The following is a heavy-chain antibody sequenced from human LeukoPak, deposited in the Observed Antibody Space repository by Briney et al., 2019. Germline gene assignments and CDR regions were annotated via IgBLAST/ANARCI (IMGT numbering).Heavy chain of an antibody. CDR2: ISFSGNT. J-gene: IGHJ4*02. CDR3: ARGPSGYSYGFYFDY. CDR1: GGSISGYY. D-gene: IGHD5-18*01. V-gene: IGHV4-59*01. Sequence: SETLSLTCTASGGSISGYYWNWIRQPPGKGLEWIGYISFSGNTNYYPALKSRVTISLDTSKKQFSLNLSSLTAADTAVYYCARGPSGYSYGFYFDYWGQGTLVTVSS.